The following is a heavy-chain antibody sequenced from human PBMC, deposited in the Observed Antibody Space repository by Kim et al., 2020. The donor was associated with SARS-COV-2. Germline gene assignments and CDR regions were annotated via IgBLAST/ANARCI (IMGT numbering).Heavy chain of an antibody. CDR1: GGSISSSSYY. J-gene: IGHJ3*02. Sequence: SETLSLTCTVSGGSISSSSYYWGWIRQPPGKGLEWIGSIYYSGSTYYNPSLKSRVTITVDTSKNQFSLKLSPVTAADTAVYYCARYLAEYCSGGSCSGGASTKRSKDAFDIWGQGTLVTVSS. D-gene: IGHD2-15*01. CDR3: ARYLAEYCSGGSCSGGASTKRSKDAFDI. CDR2: IYYSGST. V-gene: IGHV4-39*01.